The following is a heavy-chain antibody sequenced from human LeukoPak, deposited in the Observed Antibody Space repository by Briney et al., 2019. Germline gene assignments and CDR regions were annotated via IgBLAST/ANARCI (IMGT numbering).Heavy chain of an antibody. Sequence: GGSLRLSCAASGFTFSSYGMHWVRQAPGKGLEWVAVISYDGSTKFYADSVKGRFTISRDNSKNTLYLQMNSLRVEDTAVYYCAHSKAVAGFGTFDYWGQGTLVTVSS. J-gene: IGHJ4*02. CDR2: ISYDGSTK. V-gene: IGHV3-30*03. CDR3: AHSKAVAGFGTFDY. D-gene: IGHD6-19*01. CDR1: GFTFSSYG.